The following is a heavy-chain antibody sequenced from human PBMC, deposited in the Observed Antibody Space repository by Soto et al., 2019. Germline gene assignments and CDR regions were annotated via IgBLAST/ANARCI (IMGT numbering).Heavy chain of an antibody. V-gene: IGHV4-59*01. D-gene: IGHD3-9*01. CDR3: ARADYDILTRSLYYFDY. CDR1: GGSISSYY. J-gene: IGHJ4*02. CDR2: IYYSGST. Sequence: SETLSLTCTVSGGSISSYYWSWIRQPPGKGLEWIGYIYYSGSTNYNPSLKSRVTISVDTSKNQFSLKLSSVTAADTAVYYCARADYDILTRSLYYFDYWGQGTLVTVSS.